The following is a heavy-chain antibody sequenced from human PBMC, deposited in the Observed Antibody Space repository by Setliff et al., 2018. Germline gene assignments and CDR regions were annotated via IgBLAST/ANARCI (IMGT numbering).Heavy chain of an antibody. CDR1: GGTFSSYA. D-gene: IGHD4-17*01. CDR3: ARGPSPTVTPSRLIYFYHMDV. Sequence: SVKVSCKASGGTFSSYAISWVRQAPGQGLEWMGGIIPIFGTANYAQKFQGRVTITADQSTTTVYMELSSLRFDDTALYYCARGPSPTVTPSRLIYFYHMDVWGTGTTVTVSS. J-gene: IGHJ6*03. CDR2: IIPIFGTA. V-gene: IGHV1-69*13.